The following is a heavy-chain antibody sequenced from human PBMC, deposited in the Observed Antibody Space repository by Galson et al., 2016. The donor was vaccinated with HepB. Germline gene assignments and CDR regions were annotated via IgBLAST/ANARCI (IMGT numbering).Heavy chain of an antibody. Sequence: SLRLSCAASGFTFGDYAMHWVRQAPGKGLEWVSGISWNSGSIDYADSVKGRFTISRDNAKNSLYLQMNSLRVEDTAVYYCARGTGMDGWGQGTTVTVSS. J-gene: IGHJ6*02. CDR3: ARGTGMDG. V-gene: IGHV3-9*01. CDR2: ISWNSGSI. CDR1: GFTFGDYA.